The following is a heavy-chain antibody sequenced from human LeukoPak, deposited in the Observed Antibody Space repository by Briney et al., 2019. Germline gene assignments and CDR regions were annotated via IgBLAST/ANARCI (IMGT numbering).Heavy chain of an antibody. CDR1: GFTFSSYG. V-gene: IGHV3-23*01. D-gene: IGHD3-10*01. Sequence: GGSLRLSCAASGFTFSSYGMSWVRQAPGKGLEWVSAISGSGGSTYYADSVKGRFTISRDNSKNTLYLQMNSLRAEDTAVYYCAKASLWFGELPASNWFDPWGQGTLVTVSS. J-gene: IGHJ5*02. CDR2: ISGSGGST. CDR3: AKASLWFGELPASNWFDP.